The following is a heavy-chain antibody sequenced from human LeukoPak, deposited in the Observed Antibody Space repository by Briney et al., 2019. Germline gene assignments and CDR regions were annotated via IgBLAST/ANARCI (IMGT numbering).Heavy chain of an antibody. Sequence: GESLKISCTGFGYSFTTYWIGWVRQMPGKGLEWMGIIYPGDSDARYSPSLQGQVTISVDKSISTAYLQWSSLKASDTAMYYCARQGRIVVVTTTHDAFDIWGQGTMVTVSS. J-gene: IGHJ3*02. CDR3: ARQGRIVVVTTTHDAFDI. D-gene: IGHD2-21*02. CDR1: GYSFTTYW. V-gene: IGHV5-51*01. CDR2: IYPGDSDA.